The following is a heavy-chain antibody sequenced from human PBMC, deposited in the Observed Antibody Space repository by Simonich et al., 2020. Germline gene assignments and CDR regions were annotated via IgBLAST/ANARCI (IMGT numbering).Heavy chain of an antibody. D-gene: IGHD6-13*01. V-gene: IGHV3-21*01. Sequence: EVQLVESGGGLVKPGGSLRLSCAASGFTFSSDSMNWVRQGPGRGLEVVSSISSSSSYIYYADSVNVLFTITRDNAKNSLYLQMNSLRAEDTAVYYCARARGDSSSWYFDYWGQGTLVTVSS. CDR3: ARARGDSSSWYFDY. J-gene: IGHJ4*02. CDR2: ISSSSSYI. CDR1: GFTFSSDS.